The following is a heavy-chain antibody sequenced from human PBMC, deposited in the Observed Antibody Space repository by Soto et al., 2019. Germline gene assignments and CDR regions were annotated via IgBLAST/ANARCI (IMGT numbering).Heavy chain of an antibody. CDR3: SRVGCSNSNCQTRGMDV. J-gene: IGHJ6*02. Sequence: QVQLQESGPGLVRPSETLYLICNVSGGPISNYYWSWVRQPAGKGLAWVGRIYSDGATNYSPSLKSRVFMSLDMSGNQFSLQLNSVTAADTAVYYCSRVGCSNSNCQTRGMDVWGQGTTVTVSS. CDR1: GGPISNYY. CDR2: IYSDGAT. V-gene: IGHV4-4*07. D-gene: IGHD2-2*01.